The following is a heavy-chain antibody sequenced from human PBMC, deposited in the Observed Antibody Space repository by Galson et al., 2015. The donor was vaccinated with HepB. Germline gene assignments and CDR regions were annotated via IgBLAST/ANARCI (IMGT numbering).Heavy chain of an antibody. J-gene: IGHJ6*02. CDR1: GYTFTSYG. Sequence: SCKASGYTFTSYGINWVRQAPGQGLEWMGWISAYNGNTNYAQKLQGRVTMTTDTSTSTAYMELRSLRSDDTAVYYCARYSNYRYYYGMDVWGQGTTVTVSS. V-gene: IGHV1-18*04. D-gene: IGHD4-11*01. CDR2: ISAYNGNT. CDR3: ARYSNYRYYYGMDV.